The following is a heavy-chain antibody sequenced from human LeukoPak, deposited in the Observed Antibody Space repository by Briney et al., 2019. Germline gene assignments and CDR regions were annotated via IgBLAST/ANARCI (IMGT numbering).Heavy chain of an antibody. Sequence: SETLSLTCTVSGGSISSYYWSWIRQPSGKGLEWIGYIYYSGSTNYNPSLKSRVTISVDTSKNQFSLKLSSVTAADTAVYYCARVQSLLWFGESIYFDYWGQGTLVTVSS. CDR2: IYYSGST. CDR3: ARVQSLLWFGESIYFDY. J-gene: IGHJ4*02. D-gene: IGHD3-10*01. CDR1: GGSISSYY. V-gene: IGHV4-59*01.